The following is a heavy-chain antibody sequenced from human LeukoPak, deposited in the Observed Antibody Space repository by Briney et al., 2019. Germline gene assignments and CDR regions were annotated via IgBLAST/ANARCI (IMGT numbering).Heavy chain of an antibody. D-gene: IGHD1-26*01. Sequence: VGSLRLSCAASGFTFSSYAMIWVRQAPGKGLEWVSAISGSGGSTYYADSVKGRFTISRDNPKNTLYLHINSLRAEDTAVYYCAKGCGSYYTRSPFDCWGQGTLVTVPS. CDR3: AKGCGSYYTRSPFDC. J-gene: IGHJ4*02. CDR2: ISGSGGST. V-gene: IGHV3-23*01. CDR1: GFTFSSYA.